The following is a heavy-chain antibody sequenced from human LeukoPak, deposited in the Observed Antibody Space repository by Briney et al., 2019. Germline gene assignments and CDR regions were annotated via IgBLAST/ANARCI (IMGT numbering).Heavy chain of an antibody. CDR3: GRRKFTSPWSDP. Sequence: GESLKISCKGSGDTFPTSWIGWVRQLPGKGLEWMGVIYPGDSRTRYSPSFQGQVTISADRSINTAYLQWSSLKASDTAMYYCGRRKFTSPWSDPWGQGTLVTVSS. J-gene: IGHJ5*02. V-gene: IGHV5-51*01. D-gene: IGHD2-2*01. CDR1: GDTFPTSW. CDR2: IYPGDSRT.